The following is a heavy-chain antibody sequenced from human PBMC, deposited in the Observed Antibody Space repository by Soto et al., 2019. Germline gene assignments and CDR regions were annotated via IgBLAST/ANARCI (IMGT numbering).Heavy chain of an antibody. J-gene: IGHJ6*02. Sequence: GESLKISCTGWEYSFASLWISWVRQMPGKCLEWMGRIDPSDSYTNYSPSFQGHVTISADKSISTAYLQRSSLKASDTAMHYCARHLVVVAADVYYYYGMDVWGQGTTVPVYS. CDR3: ARHLVVVAADVYYYYGMDV. CDR1: EYSFASLW. CDR2: IDPSDSYT. D-gene: IGHD2-15*01. V-gene: IGHV5-10-1*01.